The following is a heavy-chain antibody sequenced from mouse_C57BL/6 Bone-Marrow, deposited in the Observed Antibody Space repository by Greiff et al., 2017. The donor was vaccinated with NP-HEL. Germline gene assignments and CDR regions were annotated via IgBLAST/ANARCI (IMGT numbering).Heavy chain of an antibody. D-gene: IGHD2-5*01. CDR3: TGPSYYSNLYAMDY. J-gene: IGHJ4*01. CDR1: GFTFSNYW. Sequence: EVMLVESGGGLVQPGGSVKLSCVASGFTFSNYWMNWVRQSPEKGLEWVAQIRLKSDNYATHYAESVKGSFTISRDDSKSSVYLQMNNLRAEDTGIYYCTGPSYYSNLYAMDYWGQGTSVTVSS. CDR2: IRLKSDNYAT. V-gene: IGHV6-3*01.